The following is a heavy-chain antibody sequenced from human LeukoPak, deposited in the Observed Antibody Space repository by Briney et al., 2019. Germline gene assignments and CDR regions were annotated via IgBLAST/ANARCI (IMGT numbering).Heavy chain of an antibody. CDR1: GFTFSSYA. Sequence: PGRSLRLSCAASGFTFSSYAMHWVRQAPGKGLEWVAVISYDGSNKYYADSVKGRFTISRGNSKNTLYLQMNSLRAEDTAVYYCAREAYDSTPPPDAFDIWGQGTMVTVSS. J-gene: IGHJ3*02. CDR2: ISYDGSNK. CDR3: AREAYDSTPPPDAFDI. V-gene: IGHV3-30*01. D-gene: IGHD3-22*01.